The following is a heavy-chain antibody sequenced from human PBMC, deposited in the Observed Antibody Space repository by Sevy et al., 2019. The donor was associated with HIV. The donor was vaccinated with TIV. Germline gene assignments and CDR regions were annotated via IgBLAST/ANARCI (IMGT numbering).Heavy chain of an antibody. D-gene: IGHD3-10*01. CDR2: ISRSGTTR. J-gene: IGHJ4*02. CDR3: ARDDTASYLPVS. Sequence: GWSLRLSCAASGFTFSDYSLNWVRQAPGKGLEWVSYISRSGTTRHYADSVRGRFTISRDDAKNSLYLQMSGLRDEDTAVYYCARDDTASYLPVSWGQGTLVTVSS. CDR1: GFTFSDYS. V-gene: IGHV3-48*02.